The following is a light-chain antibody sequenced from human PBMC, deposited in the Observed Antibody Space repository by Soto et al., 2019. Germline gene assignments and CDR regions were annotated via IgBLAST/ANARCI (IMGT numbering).Light chain of an antibody. CDR1: SSDVGGYNY. CDR2: DVS. V-gene: IGLV2-14*01. Sequence: QSALTQPASVSGSPGQSITISCTGTSSDVGGYNYVSWYQQHPGKAPKLMIYDVSNRPSGVSNRFSGSKSANTASLTISGLQAEDEADYYSSSHTSSSTSYVFGTGTKLTVL. CDR3: SSHTSSSTSYV. J-gene: IGLJ1*01.